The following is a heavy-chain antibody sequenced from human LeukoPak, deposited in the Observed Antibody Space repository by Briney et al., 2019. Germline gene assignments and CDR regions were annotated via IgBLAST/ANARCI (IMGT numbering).Heavy chain of an antibody. V-gene: IGHV3-30*18. J-gene: IGHJ4*02. CDR2: ISYDGSNK. D-gene: IGHD3-3*02. CDR1: GFTFSSYG. CDR3: AKDGIFGVALDYFDY. Sequence: GGSLRLSCAASGFTFSSYGMHWVRQAPGKGLEWVAVISYDGSNKYYADSVKGRFTISRDNSKNTLYLQMNSLRAEDTAVYYCAKDGIFGVALDYFDYWGQGTLVTVSS.